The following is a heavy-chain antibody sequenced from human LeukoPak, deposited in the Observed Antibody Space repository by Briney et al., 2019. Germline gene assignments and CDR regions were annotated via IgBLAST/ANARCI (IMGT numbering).Heavy chain of an antibody. Sequence: GRSLRLSCAASGFTFSSYGMHWVRQAPGKGLEWVSAISGSGGSAYYADSVKGRFTISRDNSKNTLYLQMNSLRAEDTAVYYCAKVKYSSSSSYFDYWGQGTLVTVSS. CDR2: ISGSGGSA. V-gene: IGHV3-23*01. CDR3: AKVKYSSSSSYFDY. D-gene: IGHD6-6*01. J-gene: IGHJ4*02. CDR1: GFTFSSYG.